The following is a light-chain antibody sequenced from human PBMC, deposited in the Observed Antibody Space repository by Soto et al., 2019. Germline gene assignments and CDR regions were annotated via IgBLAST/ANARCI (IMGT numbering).Light chain of an antibody. CDR3: QQYYSYS. Sequence: IQLTQSPSSLSASVGDRVTIICRASQGISNYLAWYQQKPGKAPKLLIYIASTLQGGVPSRFSGSGSGTDFTLTISCLQSEDFATYYCQQYYSYSFGQGTKVDIK. V-gene: IGKV1-9*01. CDR1: QGISNY. J-gene: IGKJ1*01. CDR2: IAS.